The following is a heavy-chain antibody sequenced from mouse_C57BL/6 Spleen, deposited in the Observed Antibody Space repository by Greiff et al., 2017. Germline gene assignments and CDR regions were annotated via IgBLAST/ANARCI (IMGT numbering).Heavy chain of an antibody. J-gene: IGHJ1*03. CDR1: GFTFSDYG. D-gene: IGHD1-1*01. V-gene: IGHV5-17*01. CDR2: ISSGSSTI. Sequence: EVMLVESGGGLVKPGGSLKLSCAASGFTFSDYGMHWVRQAPEKGLEWVAYISSGSSTIYYADTVKGRFTISTDNAKNTLFLQMTSLRSEDTAMYYCAREAYGSSYWYFDVWGTGTTVTVSS. CDR3: AREAYGSSYWYFDV.